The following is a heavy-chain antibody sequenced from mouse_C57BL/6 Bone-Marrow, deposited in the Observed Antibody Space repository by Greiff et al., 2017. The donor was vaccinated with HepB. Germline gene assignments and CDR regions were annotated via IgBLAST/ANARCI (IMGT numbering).Heavy chain of an antibody. J-gene: IGHJ1*03. CDR2: IWTGGGP. Sequence: VKLMESGPGLVAPSQSLSITCTVSGFSLTSYAISWVRQPPGKGLEWLGVIWTGGGPNYNSALKSRLSISKDNSKSQVFLKMNSLQTDDTARYYCARNYIYYGSSPYWYFDVWGTGTTVTVSS. CDR1: GFSLTSYA. V-gene: IGHV2-9-1*01. D-gene: IGHD1-1*01. CDR3: ARNYIYYGSSPYWYFDV.